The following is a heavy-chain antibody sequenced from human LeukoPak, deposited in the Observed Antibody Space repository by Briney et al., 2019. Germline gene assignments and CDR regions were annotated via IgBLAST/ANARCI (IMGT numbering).Heavy chain of an antibody. J-gene: IGHJ4*02. Sequence: SGTLSLTCAVSGGSITNSNWWSWVRQSPGKGLEWIGEIYLIGSTNYNPSLKSRVTISVDKSKNQFSLKLTSVTAADTAVYYCARTWNDGRFDYWGQGTLVSVSS. CDR1: GGSITNSNW. CDR3: ARTWNDGRFDY. D-gene: IGHD1-1*01. CDR2: IYLIGST. V-gene: IGHV4-4*02.